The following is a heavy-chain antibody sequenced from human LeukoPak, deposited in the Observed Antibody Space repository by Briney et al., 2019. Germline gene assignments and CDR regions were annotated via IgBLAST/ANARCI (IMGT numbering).Heavy chain of an antibody. D-gene: IGHD6-13*01. V-gene: IGHV4-4*02. CDR2: IYHSGST. J-gene: IGHJ4*02. CDR1: GGSISSSNW. CDR3: ARLGGIAAAGNFDY. Sequence: SETLSVICAVSGGSISSSNWWSWVRQPPGKGLEWIGEIYHSGSTNYNPSLKSRVTISVDKFKNQFSLKLSSVTAADTAVYYCARLGGIAAAGNFDYWGQGTLVTVSS.